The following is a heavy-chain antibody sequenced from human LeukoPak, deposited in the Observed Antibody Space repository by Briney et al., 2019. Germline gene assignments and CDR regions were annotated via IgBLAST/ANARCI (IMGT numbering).Heavy chain of an antibody. CDR1: GGSTSSGSYY. J-gene: IGHJ6*02. CDR2: IYTSGST. Sequence: TLSLTCTVSGGSTSSGSYYWSWIRQPAGKGLEWIGRIYTSGSTNYNPSLKSRVTISVDTSKNQFSLKLSSVTAADTAVYYCARDAHYYDSSGYVWYYGMDVWGQGTTVTVSS. D-gene: IGHD3-22*01. CDR3: ARDAHYYDSSGYVWYYGMDV. V-gene: IGHV4-61*02.